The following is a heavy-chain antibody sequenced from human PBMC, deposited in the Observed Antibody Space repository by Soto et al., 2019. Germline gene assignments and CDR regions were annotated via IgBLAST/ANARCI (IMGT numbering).Heavy chain of an antibody. CDR2: VSRSGDTT. CDR1: GFIFSSNV. J-gene: IGHJ4*02. CDR3: AKGRYCTGTSCYAYFDY. V-gene: IGHV3-23*01. Sequence: GGSLRLSCAASGFIFSSNVMTWVRQAPGKGLEWVSAVSRSGDTTSYADSVKGRFTISRDNSRNTLFLQMNSLRAEDTAVYYCAKGRYCTGTSCYAYFDYWGQGTLVTVSS. D-gene: IGHD2-2*01.